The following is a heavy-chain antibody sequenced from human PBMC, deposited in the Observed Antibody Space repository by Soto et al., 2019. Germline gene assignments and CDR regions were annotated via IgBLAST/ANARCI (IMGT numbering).Heavy chain of an antibody. Sequence: GASVKVSCKASGYTFTGYYMHWVRQAPGQGLEWMGWINPNSGGTNYAQKFQGWVTMTRDTSISTAYMELSRLRSDDTAVYYCARGGVTGSSGWYQADYWGQGTLVTVSS. CDR3: ARGGVTGSSGWYQADY. V-gene: IGHV1-2*04. J-gene: IGHJ4*02. CDR2: INPNSGGT. D-gene: IGHD6-19*01. CDR1: GYTFTGYY.